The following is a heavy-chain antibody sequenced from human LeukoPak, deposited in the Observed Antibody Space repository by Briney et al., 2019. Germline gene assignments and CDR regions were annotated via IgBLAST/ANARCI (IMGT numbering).Heavy chain of an antibody. CDR2: ISSSSSYI. CDR3: ARAVEYNWFDP. CDR1: GFTFSSYS. J-gene: IGHJ5*02. Sequence: PGGSLRLSCAASGFTFSSYSMSWVRQAPGKGLEWVSSISSSSSYIYYADSVKGRFTISRDNAQNSLYLQMNSLRAEDTAVYYCARAVEYNWFDPWGQGTLVTVSS. V-gene: IGHV3-21*01.